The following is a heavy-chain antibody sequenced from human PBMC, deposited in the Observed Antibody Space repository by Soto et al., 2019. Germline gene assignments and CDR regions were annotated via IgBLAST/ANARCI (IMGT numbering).Heavy chain of an antibody. CDR3: ARAESGDISN. V-gene: IGHV3-21*01. D-gene: IGHD2-21*02. CDR2: ITNTGDYI. CDR1: GFTFSFYT. J-gene: IGHJ4*02. Sequence: EVQLVESGGDLVKPGGSLRLSCAVSGFTFSFYTMNWVRQAPGKGLEWVSAITNTGDYIYYADSVKGRFTISRDNAKNSLFLLMSSLRAEDTAVYYCARAESGDISNWGQGTLVTVSS.